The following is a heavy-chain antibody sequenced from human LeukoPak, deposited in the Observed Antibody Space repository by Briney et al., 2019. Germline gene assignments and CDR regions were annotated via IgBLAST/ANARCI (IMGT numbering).Heavy chain of an antibody. CDR3: ARETKHSGSGDFDI. Sequence: ASVKVSCKTSEYTFTNYYLHWVRQAPGQGLEWMGVINPCDGTKNYAQKFQGRVTMTRDTSTTTVYMELSSLRSDDTAMYYCARETKHSGSGDFDIWGQGTILTVSS. V-gene: IGHV1-46*01. J-gene: IGHJ3*02. CDR1: EYTFTNYY. CDR2: INPCDGTK. D-gene: IGHD3-10*01.